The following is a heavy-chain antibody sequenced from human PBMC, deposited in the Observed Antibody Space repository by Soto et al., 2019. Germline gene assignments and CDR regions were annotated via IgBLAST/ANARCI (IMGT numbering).Heavy chain of an antibody. CDR2: ISGSADGT. CDR1: GFPFDSFA. J-gene: IGHJ3*01. D-gene: IGHD3-3*01. CDR3: AKDTVGGYSFWSGYYSDGLDV. Sequence: EVKLLESGGGLAQPGGSLRLSCVGSGFPFDSFAISWVRQAPGERLQCIAAISGSADGTDYAHSVRGRFTISRDIAKKTVQLQMDSLRVEDTAVYFCAKDTVGGYSFWSGYYSDGLDVWGQGTLVSVS. V-gene: IGHV3-23*01.